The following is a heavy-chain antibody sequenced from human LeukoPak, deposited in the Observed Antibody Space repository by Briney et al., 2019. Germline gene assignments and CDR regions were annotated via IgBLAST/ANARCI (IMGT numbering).Heavy chain of an antibody. CDR3: AITGTTTDGAFDI. CDR1: GYTFTSYG. D-gene: IGHD1-20*01. CDR2: ISAYNGNT. V-gene: IGHV1-18*01. Sequence: ASVKVSCKASGYTFTSYGISWVRQAPGQGLEWMGWISAYNGNTNYAQKLQGRVTMTTDKSTSTAYMELSSLRSEDTAVYYCAITGTTTDGAFDIWGQGTMVTVSS. J-gene: IGHJ3*02.